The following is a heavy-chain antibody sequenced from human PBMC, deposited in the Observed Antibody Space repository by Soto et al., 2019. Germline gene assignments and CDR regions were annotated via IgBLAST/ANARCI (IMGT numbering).Heavy chain of an antibody. J-gene: IGHJ5*02. D-gene: IGHD1-26*01. CDR2: IKQDGSEK. CDR3: ARGWGLDP. V-gene: IGHV3-7*04. CDR1: GFTFNSYW. Sequence: EVQLVESGGGLVQPGGSLRLSCAASGFTFNSYWMTWVRQAPGKGLEWVANIKQDGSEKYYVDSVKGRFTISRDNAKNSLNAQMTTLRAEATAVYYCARGWGLDPWGQGTLVTVSS.